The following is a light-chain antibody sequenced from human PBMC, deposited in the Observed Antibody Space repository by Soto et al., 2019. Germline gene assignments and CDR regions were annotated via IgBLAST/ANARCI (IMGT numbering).Light chain of an antibody. CDR3: TSYSSSNNFDVV. V-gene: IGLV2-14*01. Sequence: QSVLTQPASVSGSPGQSITISCTGTSSDIGGYKYVSWYQQYPGKAPKLIIFEVSNRPSGVSNRFSGSNSGNTASLTISGLQAEDEADYFCTSYSSSNNFDVVFGGGTQLTVL. CDR2: EVS. J-gene: IGLJ2*01. CDR1: SSDIGGYKY.